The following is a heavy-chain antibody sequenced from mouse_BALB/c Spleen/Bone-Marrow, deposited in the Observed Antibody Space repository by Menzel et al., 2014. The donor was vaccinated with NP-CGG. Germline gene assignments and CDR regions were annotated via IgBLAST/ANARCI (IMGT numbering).Heavy chain of an antibody. V-gene: IGHV1S130*01. D-gene: IGHD1-1*01. J-gene: IGHJ2*01. CDR1: GYTFTSSW. CDR3: ARHHSYAWYFAY. CDR2: IHPNSGNT. Sequence: QVQLQQSGSVLVRPGASVKLSCKASGYTFTSSWMHWAKQRPGQGLEWIGEIHPNSGNTNYNEKFKGKATLTVDTSSSIAYVDLSSLTSEDSAVYYCARHHSYAWYFAYWGQGTTLTVSS.